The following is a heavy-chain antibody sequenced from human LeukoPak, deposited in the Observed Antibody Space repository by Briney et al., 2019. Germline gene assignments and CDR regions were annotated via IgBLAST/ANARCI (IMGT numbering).Heavy chain of an antibody. Sequence: PSQTLSLTCTVSGGSISSGDYYWSWIRQPPGKGLEWIGYIYYNGSTYYNPSLKSRVTISVDTSKNQFSLKLSSVTAADTAVDYCASAMVRGVIRGFSNWFDPWGQGTLVTVSS. CDR1: GGSISSGDYY. J-gene: IGHJ5*02. D-gene: IGHD3-10*01. V-gene: IGHV4-30-4*01. CDR2: IYYNGST. CDR3: ASAMVRGVIRGFSNWFDP.